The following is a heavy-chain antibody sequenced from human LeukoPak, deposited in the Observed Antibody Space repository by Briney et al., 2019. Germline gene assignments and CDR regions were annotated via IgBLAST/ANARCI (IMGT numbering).Heavy chain of an antibody. V-gene: IGHV4-59*01. Sequence: SETLSLTCTVSGGSISTYFWSWIRQPPGKGLEWIGYIYYSENTNYNPSLKSRVTISVDTSKNQFSLKLSSVTAADTAVYYCARLRVPDYNAMDVWGQGATVTVSS. CDR1: GGSISTYF. J-gene: IGHJ6*02. CDR2: IYYSENT. CDR3: ARLRVPDYNAMDV.